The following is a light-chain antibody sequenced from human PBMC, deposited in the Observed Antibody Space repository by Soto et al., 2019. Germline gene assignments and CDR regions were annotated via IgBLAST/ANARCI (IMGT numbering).Light chain of an antibody. J-gene: IGKJ3*01. V-gene: IGKV1D-12*01. CDR3: QQANSFPFI. CDR1: RDISTW. Sequence: DIQMTQSPSSVSASVGDRVTITCRASRDISTWLAWYQQKPGKAPKXMIYGASNLQSGVPSRFSGRGSGTDFTLTISSLQPEDVGTYYCQQANSFPFIFAQGTKVDI. CDR2: GAS.